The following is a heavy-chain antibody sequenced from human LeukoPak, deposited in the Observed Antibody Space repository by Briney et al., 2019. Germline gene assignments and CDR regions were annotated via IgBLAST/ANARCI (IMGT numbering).Heavy chain of an antibody. CDR1: GFTFSGSA. CDR2: IRSKANSYAT. CDR3: TYAFWSGYYTRNFDY. Sequence: GGSLRLSCAASGFTFSGSAMHWVRQASGRGLEWVGRIRSKANSYATAYAASVKGRFTISRDDSKNTAYLQMNSLKTEDTAVYYCTYAFWSGYYTRNFDYWGQGTLVTVSS. J-gene: IGHJ4*02. D-gene: IGHD3-3*01. V-gene: IGHV3-73*01.